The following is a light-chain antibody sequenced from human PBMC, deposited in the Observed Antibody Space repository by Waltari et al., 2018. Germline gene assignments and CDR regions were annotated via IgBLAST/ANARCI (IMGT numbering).Light chain of an antibody. CDR3: QQNSNWPLT. CDR2: GTS. CDR1: QTVSRS. V-gene: IGKV3D-15*01. Sequence: EIVMTQSPATLSLSPGERATLSCRASQTVSRSLAWYQQKPGQAPRLLMYGTSSRATGIPDRFSGSSSWTEFTLTINSLEPEDVAVYFCQQNSNWPLTFGPGTKLDIK. J-gene: IGKJ3*01.